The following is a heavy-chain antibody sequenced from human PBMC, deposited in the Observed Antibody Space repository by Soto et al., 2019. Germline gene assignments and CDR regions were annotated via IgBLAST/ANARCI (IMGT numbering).Heavy chain of an antibody. J-gene: IGHJ3*02. V-gene: IGHV3-30-3*01. CDR2: ISYDGSNK. CDR3: ASCITRGAFDI. D-gene: IGHD3-10*01. Sequence: QVQLVESGGGVVQPGRSLRLSCAASGFTFSSYAMHWVRQAPGKGLEWVAVISYDGSNKYYADSVKGRFTISRDNSKNTLYLQMNRLRAEDTAVYYCASCITRGAFDIWGHGTMVTVSS. CDR1: GFTFSSYA.